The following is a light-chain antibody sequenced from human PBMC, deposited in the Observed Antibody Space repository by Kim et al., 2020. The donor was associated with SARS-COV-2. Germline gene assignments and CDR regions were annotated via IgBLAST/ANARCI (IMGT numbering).Light chain of an antibody. CDR2: AAS. J-gene: IGKJ2*01. Sequence: EIVMTQSPATLSVSPGERATLSCRASQSVSSKLAWYQQKPGQAPRLLIYAASTRATGIPARFSGSGSGTEFTLTISSLQSEDFAVYFCQQYNNWYTFGQGTKLEI. V-gene: IGKV3-15*01. CDR1: QSVSSK. CDR3: QQYNNWYT.